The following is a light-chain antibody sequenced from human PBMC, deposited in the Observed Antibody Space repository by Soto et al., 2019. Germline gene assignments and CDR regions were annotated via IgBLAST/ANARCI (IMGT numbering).Light chain of an antibody. Sequence: QSVLTQPASVSGSPGQSITISFTGTSSDVGGYHYVSWYQQHPGKAPKLMIYEVSNRASGVSNRFSGSKSGNTASLTISGLQAEDEADYYCSSYTSSTTPYVFGTGTKLTVL. CDR2: EVS. J-gene: IGLJ1*01. CDR3: SSYTSSTTPYV. V-gene: IGLV2-14*01. CDR1: SSDVGGYHY.